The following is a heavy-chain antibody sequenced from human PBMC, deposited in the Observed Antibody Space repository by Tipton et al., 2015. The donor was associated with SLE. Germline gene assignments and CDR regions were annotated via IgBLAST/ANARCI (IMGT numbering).Heavy chain of an antibody. D-gene: IGHD1-26*01. J-gene: IGHJ4*02. V-gene: IGHV4-59*12. CDR1: GGSSSGNY. CDR3: ARVDSGNLLFDH. CDR2: INYSGTT. Sequence: TLSLTCTVSGGSSSGNYWSWIRQPPGKGLEWIGNINYSGTTYYNPSLRSRVTISVDTSTNQISLRLNPVTAADTAVYWCARVDSGNLLFDHWGQGTLVTVSS.